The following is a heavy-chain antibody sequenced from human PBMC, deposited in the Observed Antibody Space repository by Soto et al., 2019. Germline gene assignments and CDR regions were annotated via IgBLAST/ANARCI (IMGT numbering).Heavy chain of an antibody. Sequence: QVQLVQSGAEVREPGASVKVSCKASGYSFSSLDINWVRQTTGQGLEWMGWMQPRDGRTGYAQKFQRRVTMTRDTSINTAYMELSSLTSDDTAFYYCARGVTAGVDYWGQGTLVTVSS. D-gene: IGHD1-26*01. CDR1: GYSFSSLD. CDR2: MQPRDGRT. J-gene: IGHJ4*02. V-gene: IGHV1-8*01. CDR3: ARGVTAGVDY.